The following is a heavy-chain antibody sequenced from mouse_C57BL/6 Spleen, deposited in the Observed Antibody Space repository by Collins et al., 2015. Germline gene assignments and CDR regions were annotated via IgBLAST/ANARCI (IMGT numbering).Heavy chain of an antibody. CDR2: IHPNSGST. V-gene: IGHV1-64*01. CDR3: ARGGYDDGYAMDY. J-gene: IGHJ4*01. CDR1: GYTFTSYW. D-gene: IGHD2-2*01. Sequence: QVQLQQPGAELVKPGASVKLSCKASGYTFTSYWMHWVKQRPGQGLEWIGMIHPNSGSTNYNEKLKSKATLTVDKSSSTAYMQLSSLTSEDSAVYYCARGGYDDGYAMDYWGQGTSVTVSS.